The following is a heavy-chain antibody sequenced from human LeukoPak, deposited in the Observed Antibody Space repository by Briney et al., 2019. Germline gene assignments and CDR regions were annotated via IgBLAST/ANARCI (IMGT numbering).Heavy chain of an antibody. J-gene: IGHJ4*02. CDR1: GGSINRGGNY. Sequence: SETLSLTCSVSGGSINRGGNYWSWIRQHPGKGLEWIGYIAYSGDTYYNPSLRSRITISADTSQTQFSLKLRYATAADTAVYYCAKQRLPGTVDYWGQGTPVTVSS. D-gene: IGHD6-25*01. CDR2: IAYSGDT. V-gene: IGHV4-31*03. CDR3: AKQRLPGTVDY.